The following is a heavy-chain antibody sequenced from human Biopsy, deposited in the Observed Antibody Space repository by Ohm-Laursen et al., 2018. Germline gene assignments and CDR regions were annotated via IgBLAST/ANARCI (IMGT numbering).Heavy chain of an antibody. CDR2: IYYSVMT. V-gene: IGHV4-59*02. D-gene: IGHD4-11*01. CDR1: GDSVTKYY. Sequence: SQTLSLTCTVSGDSVTKYYWSWIRQPPGKGLERIGHIYYSVMTNYNPSLQSRASISVDTSRNQVSLTLSSVTAADTAVYYCARDSGILNYGNFKYYHYYGMDVWGQGTKVTVSS. J-gene: IGHJ6*02. CDR3: ARDSGILNYGNFKYYHYYGMDV.